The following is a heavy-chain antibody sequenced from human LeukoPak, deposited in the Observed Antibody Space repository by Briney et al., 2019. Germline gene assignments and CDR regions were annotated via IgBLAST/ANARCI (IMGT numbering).Heavy chain of an antibody. V-gene: IGHV3-7*01. CDR1: GFTFSSYW. CDR2: IKQDGSEK. D-gene: IGHD2-15*01. Sequence: GGSLRLSCAASGFTFSSYWMSWVRQAPGKGLEWVANIKQDGSEKYYVDSVKGRFTISRDNAKNSLYLQMNSLRAEDTAVYYCARRIVVVVAATDDFDYWGQGTLVTVSS. J-gene: IGHJ4*02. CDR3: ARRIVVVVAATDDFDY.